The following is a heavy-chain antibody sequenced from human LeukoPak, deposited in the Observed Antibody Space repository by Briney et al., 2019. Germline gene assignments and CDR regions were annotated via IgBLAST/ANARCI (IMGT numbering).Heavy chain of an antibody. CDR2: IIPILGIA. V-gene: IGHV1-69*04. CDR3: ATDSRGSYAFDI. D-gene: IGHD3-22*01. Sequence: SVKVSCKASGYIFTTYDIGWVRQAPGQGLEWMGRIIPILGIANYAQKFQGRVTITADKSTSTAYMELSSLRSEDTAVYYCATDSRGSYAFDIWGQGTMVTVSS. J-gene: IGHJ3*02. CDR1: GYIFTTYD.